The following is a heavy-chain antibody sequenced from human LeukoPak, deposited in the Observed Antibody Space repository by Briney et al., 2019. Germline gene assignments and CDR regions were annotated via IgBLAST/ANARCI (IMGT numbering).Heavy chain of an antibody. J-gene: IGHJ4*02. D-gene: IGHD6-19*01. Sequence: PGGSLRLSCAASGFTFSSYSMNWVRQAPGKGLEWVSCISSSSSYIYYADSLKGRFTVSRDNAKNPLYLQMNSLRAEDTAVYYCARDKYNSGGDGDFDYWGQGTLVTVSS. CDR2: ISSSSSYI. CDR3: ARDKYNSGGDGDFDY. V-gene: IGHV3-21*01. CDR1: GFTFSSYS.